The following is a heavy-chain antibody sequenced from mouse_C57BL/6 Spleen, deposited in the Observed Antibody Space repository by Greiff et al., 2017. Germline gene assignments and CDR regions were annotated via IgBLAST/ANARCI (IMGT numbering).Heavy chain of an antibody. CDR2: IDPSDSYT. J-gene: IGHJ2*01. CDR3: ARGKQLSLFDY. D-gene: IGHD3-2*02. V-gene: IGHV1-69*01. CDR1: GYNFTSYW. Sequence: QVQLQQPGAELVMPGASVKLSCKASGYNFTSYWMHWVKQRPGQGLEWIGEIDPSDSYTNYNQKFKGKSTLTVDKSSSTAYMQLSSLTSEDSAVYYCARGKQLSLFDYWGQGTTLTVSS.